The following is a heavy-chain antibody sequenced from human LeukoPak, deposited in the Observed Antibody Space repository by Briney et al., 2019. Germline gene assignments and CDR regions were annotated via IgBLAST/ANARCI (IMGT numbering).Heavy chain of an antibody. V-gene: IGHV1-69*04. D-gene: IGHD3-10*01. CDR1: GGTFSSYT. CDR3: ARDVQYGSGSYYNPNRTS. J-gene: IGHJ5*02. Sequence: SVKVSCKASGGTFSSYTISWVRQAPGQGLEWMGRIIPFLGIANYAQKLQGRVTITADKSTSTAYMELSSLRSADTAVYYCARDVQYGSGSYYNPNRTSWGQGTLVTVSS. CDR2: IIPFLGIA.